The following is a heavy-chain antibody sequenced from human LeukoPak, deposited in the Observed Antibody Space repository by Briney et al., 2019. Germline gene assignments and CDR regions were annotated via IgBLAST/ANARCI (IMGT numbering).Heavy chain of an antibody. V-gene: IGHV4-34*01. CDR1: GGSFSGYY. D-gene: IGHD6-19*01. J-gene: IGHJ6*02. CDR2: INHSGST. CDR3: ARSRWLVHYYYYGMDV. Sequence: SETLSLTCAVYGGSFSGYYWSWIRQPPGKGLEWIGEINHSGSTNYNPSLKSRVTISVDTSKNQFSLKLSSVTAADTAVYYCARSRWLVHYYYYGMDVWGQGTTVTVSS.